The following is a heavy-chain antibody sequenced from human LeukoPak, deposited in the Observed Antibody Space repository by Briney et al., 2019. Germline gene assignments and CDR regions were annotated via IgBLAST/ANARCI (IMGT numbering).Heavy chain of an antibody. CDR3: ARGPVIWGHSSSSAWYFDL. J-gene: IGHJ2*01. D-gene: IGHD6-6*01. CDR1: GGTFSSYA. CDR2: IIPIFGTA. Sequence: GSSVKVSCKASGGTFSSYAISWVRQAPGQGLEWMGGIIPIFGTANYAQKFKGRVTITAAESTSTAYMELSSLRSEDTAVYYCARGPVIWGHSSSSAWYFDLWGRGTLVTVSS. V-gene: IGHV1-69*01.